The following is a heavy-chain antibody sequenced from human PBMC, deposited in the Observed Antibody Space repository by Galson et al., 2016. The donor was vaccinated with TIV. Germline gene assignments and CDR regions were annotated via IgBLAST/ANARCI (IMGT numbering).Heavy chain of an antibody. D-gene: IGHD2-8*02. Sequence: SLRLSCAASGFNFGFYGMHWVRQAPGKGLEWVAIIGHDGNWKGHADSVKGRFTVSRDNSKNMLFLEMSSPRVEDTAVYYCARDFRTGKYCDYWGQGTLVTVSA. J-gene: IGHJ4*02. CDR3: ARDFRTGKYCDY. CDR1: GFNFGFYG. CDR2: IGHDGNWK. V-gene: IGHV3-33*01.